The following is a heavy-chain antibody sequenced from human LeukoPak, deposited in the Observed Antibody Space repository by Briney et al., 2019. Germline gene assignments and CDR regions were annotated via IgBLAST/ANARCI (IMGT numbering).Heavy chain of an antibody. CDR2: ISSSSSYI. Sequence: GGSLRLSCAASGFTFSSYSMNWVRQAPGKGLEWVSSISSSSSYIYYADSVKGRFTISRDNAKNSLYLQMNSLRAEDTAVYYCARGAAVTTVAYYYYYGMDVWGHGTTVTVSS. J-gene: IGHJ6*02. CDR1: GFTFSSYS. V-gene: IGHV3-21*01. D-gene: IGHD4-23*01. CDR3: ARGAAVTTVAYYYYYGMDV.